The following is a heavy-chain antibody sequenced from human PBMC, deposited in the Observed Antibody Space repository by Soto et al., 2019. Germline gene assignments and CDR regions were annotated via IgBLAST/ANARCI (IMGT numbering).Heavy chain of an antibody. J-gene: IGHJ4*02. D-gene: IGHD6-13*01. CDR3: ARDQQQLEGPFDY. V-gene: IGHV1-69*13. CDR2: IIPVFGTA. CDR1: GGTFSSYA. Sequence: GASVKVSCKASGGTFSSYAISWVRQAPGQGLEWMGGIIPVFGTANYAQKFQGRVTITADESTSTAYMELSSLRSEDTAVYYCARDQQQLEGPFDYWGQGTQVTVSS.